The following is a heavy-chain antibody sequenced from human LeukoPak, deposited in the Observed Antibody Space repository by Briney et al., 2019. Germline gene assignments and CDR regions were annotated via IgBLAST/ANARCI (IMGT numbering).Heavy chain of an antibody. CDR2: ISGSGGST. D-gene: IGHD4-17*01. CDR1: GFTFSSYA. J-gene: IGHJ4*02. V-gene: IGHV3-23*01. Sequence: PGGSLRLSCAASGFTFSSYAMSWVRQAPGKGLEWVSAISGSGGSTYYADSVKGRFTISRDNSKNTLYLQMNSLRPEDTAVYYCARRAADYGDSYFDYWGQGTLVTVSS. CDR3: ARRAADYGDSYFDY.